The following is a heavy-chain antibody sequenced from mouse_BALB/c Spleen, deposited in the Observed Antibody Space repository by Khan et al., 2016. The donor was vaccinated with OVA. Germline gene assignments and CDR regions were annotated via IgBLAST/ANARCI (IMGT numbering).Heavy chain of an antibody. J-gene: IGHJ4*01. CDR3: ARAYYGNYREAMDY. CDR1: GFSLTGYG. CDR2: IWGDGST. D-gene: IGHD2-10*01. Sequence: QVQLKQSGPGLVAPSQSLSITCTVSGFSLTGYGVNWVRQPPGKGLEWLGMIWGDGSTDYNSALKSRLSISKDNSESQVFLKMNSLQTDDTARYXCARAYYGNYREAMDYWGQGTSVTVSS. V-gene: IGHV2-6-7*01.